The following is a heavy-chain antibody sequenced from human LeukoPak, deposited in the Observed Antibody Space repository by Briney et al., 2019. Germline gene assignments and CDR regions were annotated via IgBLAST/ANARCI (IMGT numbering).Heavy chain of an antibody. J-gene: IGHJ6*03. CDR3: ARGQGTTGTTYYYYMDV. V-gene: IGHV1-69*05. CDR2: IIPIFGTA. D-gene: IGHD1-1*01. Sequence: GASVKVSCKASGGTFSSYAISWVRQAPGQGLEWMGGIIPIFGTANYAQKFQGRVTITTDESTSTAYMELSSLRSEDTAVYYCARGQGTTGTTYYYYMDVWGKGTTVTVSS. CDR1: GGTFSSYA.